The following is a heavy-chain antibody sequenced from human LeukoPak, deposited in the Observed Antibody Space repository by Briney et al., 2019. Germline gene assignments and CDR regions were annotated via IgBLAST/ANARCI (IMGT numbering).Heavy chain of an antibody. Sequence: SETLSLTCAVYGGSFSGYYWSWIRQPPGKGLEWIGEINHSGSTNYNPSLKGRVTISVDTSKNQFSLKLSSVTAADTAVYYCAREGEWLQYYFDYWGQGTLVTVSS. V-gene: IGHV4-34*01. D-gene: IGHD5-24*01. CDR1: GGSFSGYY. CDR3: AREGEWLQYYFDY. J-gene: IGHJ4*02. CDR2: INHSGST.